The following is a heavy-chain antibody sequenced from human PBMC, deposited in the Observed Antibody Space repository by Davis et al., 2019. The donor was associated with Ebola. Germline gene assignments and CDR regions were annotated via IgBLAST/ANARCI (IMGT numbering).Heavy chain of an antibody. CDR3: AKGKDIPRRDV. J-gene: IGHJ6*04. CDR2: SSCSSGSI. CDR1: GFSFDTYA. D-gene: IGHD2-15*01. Sequence: SLSLSCAVSGFSFDTYAMHWVRQLQGQGLEWGACSSCSSGSIHYADSVTGRFSMSRNNAKRSQYVQRNSLRDEATALYYCAKGKDIPRRDVWGKGTTYTVPS. V-gene: IGHV3-9*01.